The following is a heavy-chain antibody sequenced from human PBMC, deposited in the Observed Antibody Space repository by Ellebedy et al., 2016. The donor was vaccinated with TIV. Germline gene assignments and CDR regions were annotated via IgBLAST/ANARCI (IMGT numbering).Heavy chain of an antibody. Sequence: ASVKVSCXASGYTFTSYGISWVRQAPGQGLEWMGWISAYNGNTNYAQKLQGRVTMTTDTSTSTAYMELRSLRSDDTAVYYCARDGGYGGYVPSQFDYWGQGTLVTVSS. D-gene: IGHD5-12*01. CDR1: GYTFTSYG. CDR3: ARDGGYGGYVPSQFDY. J-gene: IGHJ4*02. V-gene: IGHV1-18*01. CDR2: ISAYNGNT.